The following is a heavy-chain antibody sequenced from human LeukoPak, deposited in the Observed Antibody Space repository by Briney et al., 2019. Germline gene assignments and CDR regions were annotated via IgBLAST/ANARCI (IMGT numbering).Heavy chain of an antibody. CDR3: ARHHYSDSYFDF. CDR1: GGSVSSSNYY. J-gene: IGHJ5*01. V-gene: IGHV4-39*01. Sequence: SETLSLICTVSGGSVSSSNYYWGWIRQPPGKGLEWIGNIYYNGGTYYAPSLKSRVSISVDTSNNQFSLHLTSVTASDTAVYFCARHHYSDSYFDFWGQGTLVTVSS. CDR2: IYYNGGT. D-gene: IGHD4-11*01.